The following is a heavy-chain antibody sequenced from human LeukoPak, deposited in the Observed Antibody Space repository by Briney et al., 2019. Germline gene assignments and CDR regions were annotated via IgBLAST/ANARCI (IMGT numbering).Heavy chain of an antibody. CDR3: VRSILTPEYSSRGGFGDY. CDR1: GFIFSSYG. Sequence: QPGGSLRLSCAASGFIFSSYGMHWVRQAPGKGLEWVAVIWYDGSNKYYADSVKGRFTISRDNSKNTLYVQMNSLRAEDTAVYYCVRSILTPEYSSRGGFGDYWGQGTLLTVSS. D-gene: IGHD6-6*01. V-gene: IGHV3-33*01. J-gene: IGHJ4*02. CDR2: IWYDGSNK.